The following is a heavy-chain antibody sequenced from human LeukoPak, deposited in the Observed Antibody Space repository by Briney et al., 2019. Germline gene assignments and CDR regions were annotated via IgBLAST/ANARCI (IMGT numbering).Heavy chain of an antibody. D-gene: IGHD2-2*01. V-gene: IGHV5-51*01. CDR1: GYSFTSYW. CDR3: ARPGYCSSTSCYQDAFDI. Sequence: GESLKISCKGSGYSFTSYWIGWVRQMPGKGLEWMGIIYPGDSDTRYSPSFQGQVTISADKSISTAYLQWGSLKASDTAMYYCARPGYCSSTSCYQDAFDIWGQGTMVTVSS. CDR2: IYPGDSDT. J-gene: IGHJ3*02.